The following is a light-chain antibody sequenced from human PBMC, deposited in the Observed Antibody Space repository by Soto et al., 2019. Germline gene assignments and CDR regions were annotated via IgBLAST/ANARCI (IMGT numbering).Light chain of an antibody. CDR3: SSYTSSSTLV. V-gene: IGLV1-40*01. CDR1: SSNIGAGYD. CDR2: ANN. J-gene: IGLJ1*01. Sequence: QSVLTQPPSVSGAPGQRVTISCSGSSSNIGAGYDVHWYQQLPGTAPKLLISANNIRPSGVPDRFSGSKSGTSASLAITGLQAEDEADYYCSSYTSSSTLVFGTGTKLTVL.